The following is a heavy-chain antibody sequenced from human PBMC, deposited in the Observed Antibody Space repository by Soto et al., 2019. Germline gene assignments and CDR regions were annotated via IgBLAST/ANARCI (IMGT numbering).Heavy chain of an antibody. J-gene: IGHJ4*02. V-gene: IGHV4-59*13. CDR1: GEDISSFR. D-gene: IGHD5-12*01. CDR2: MYYSGTT. CDR3: AGWLQPPYYFDY. Sequence: TLSLTCSVSGEDISSFRWNWIRQPPGKGLEWIGFMYYSGTTDYNPSLKSRVTISIDTSKNQFSLKLRSVTAADTAVYFCAGWLQPPYYFDYWGQGILVTVSS.